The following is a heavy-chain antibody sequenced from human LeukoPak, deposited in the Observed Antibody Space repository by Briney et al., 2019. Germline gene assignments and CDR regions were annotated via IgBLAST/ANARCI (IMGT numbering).Heavy chain of an antibody. CDR1: GGSISSYY. V-gene: IGHV4-59*01. D-gene: IGHD2-15*01. J-gene: IGHJ4*02. Sequence: TSETLSLTCTVSGGSISSYYWSWIRQPPGKGLEWIGYIYYSGSTNYNPSLKSRVTISVDTSKNQFSLKLSSVTAADTAVYYCARDLGYCSGGSCYGGFDYWGQGTLVTVSS. CDR3: ARDLGYCSGGSCYGGFDY. CDR2: IYYSGST.